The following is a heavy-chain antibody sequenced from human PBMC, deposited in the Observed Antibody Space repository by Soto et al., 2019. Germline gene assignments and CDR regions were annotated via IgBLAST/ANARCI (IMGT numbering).Heavy chain of an antibody. CDR2: IYYSGST. CDR1: GGSISSGDYY. J-gene: IGHJ5*02. V-gene: IGHV4-30-4*01. Sequence: SETLSLTCTVSGGSISSGDYYWSWIRQPPGKGLEWIGYIYYSGSTYYNPSLKSRVTISVDTSKNQFSLKLSSVTAADTAVYYCTRGRRSILRGSWFDPWGQGTLVTVSS. CDR3: TRGRRSILRGSWFDP. D-gene: IGHD2-15*01.